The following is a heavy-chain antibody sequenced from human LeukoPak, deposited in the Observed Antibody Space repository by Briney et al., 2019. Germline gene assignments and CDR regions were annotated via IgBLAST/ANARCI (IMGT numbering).Heavy chain of an antibody. CDR2: IKQDGSEK. CDR3: ARDKPFVL. V-gene: IGHV3-7*01. CDR1: GFTFISYW. J-gene: IGHJ6*02. Sequence: PGGSLRLSCAASGFTFISYWMSWVRQAPGKGLEWVANIKQDGSEKYYVDSVKGRFTISRDNAKNSLYLQMNSLRAEDTAVYYCARDKPFVLWGQGTTVTVSS. D-gene: IGHD6-6*01.